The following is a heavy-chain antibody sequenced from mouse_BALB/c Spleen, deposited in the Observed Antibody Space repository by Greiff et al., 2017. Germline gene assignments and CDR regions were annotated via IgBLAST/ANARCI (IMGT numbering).Heavy chain of an antibody. V-gene: IGHV5-17*02. CDR1: GFTFSSFG. D-gene: IGHD2-14*01. Sequence: DVMLVESGGGLVQPGGSRKLSCAASGFTFSSFGMHWVRQAPEKGLEWVAYISSGSSTIYYADTVKGRFTISRDNPKNTLFLQMTSLRSEDTAMYYCARSYYRYYYAMDYWGQGTSVTVSS. J-gene: IGHJ4*01. CDR3: ARSYYRYYYAMDY. CDR2: ISSGSSTI.